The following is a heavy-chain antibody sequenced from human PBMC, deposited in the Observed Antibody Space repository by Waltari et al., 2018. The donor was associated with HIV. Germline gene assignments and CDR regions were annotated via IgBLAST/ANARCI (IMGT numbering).Heavy chain of an antibody. CDR1: VGSCSGYY. Sequence: QVQLQPWGARQLKASDTLSLNCAVYVGSCSGYYRTLIRPSPGKGLEWIGEIKHSGTTNYSPSLKSRVTSSRDTSKNQFALKLTSVTAADTAVYYCAREAGYNSGWYGGYYFDFWGQGALVTVSS. J-gene: IGHJ4*02. D-gene: IGHD6-19*01. CDR2: IKHSGTT. CDR3: AREAGYNSGWYGGYYFDF. V-gene: IGHV4-34*02.